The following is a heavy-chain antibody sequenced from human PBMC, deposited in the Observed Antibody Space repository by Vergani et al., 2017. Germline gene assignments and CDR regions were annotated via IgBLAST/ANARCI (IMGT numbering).Heavy chain of an antibody. D-gene: IGHD3-16*01. CDR1: GFTFSSYS. J-gene: IGHJ6*02. CDR3: AREITRKAGGPYYDGVDV. Sequence: EVQLVESGGGLVKPGGSLRLSCAASGFTFSSYSMNWVRQAPGKGLEWVSSISSSSSYIYYADSVKGRFTISRDNAKNSLYLQMNSLRAEDTAVYYCAREITRKAGGPYYDGVDVWGQGTRVTVSS. CDR2: ISSSSSYI. V-gene: IGHV3-21*01.